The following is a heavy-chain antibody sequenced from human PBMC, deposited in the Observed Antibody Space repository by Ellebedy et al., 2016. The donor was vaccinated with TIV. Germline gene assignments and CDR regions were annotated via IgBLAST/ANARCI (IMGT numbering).Heavy chain of an antibody. D-gene: IGHD5-12*01. CDR2: ISSSSSYI. V-gene: IGHV3-21*01. J-gene: IGHJ4*02. Sequence: GGSLRLSXAASGFTFSSYSMNWVRQAPGKGLEWVSSISSSSSYIYYADSVKGRFTISRDNAKNSLYLQMNSLRAEDTAVYYCARGEEALASLDYWGQGTLVTVSS. CDR1: GFTFSSYS. CDR3: ARGEEALASLDY.